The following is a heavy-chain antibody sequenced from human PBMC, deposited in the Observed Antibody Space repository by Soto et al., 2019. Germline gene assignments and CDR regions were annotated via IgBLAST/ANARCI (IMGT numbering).Heavy chain of an antibody. CDR3: ARVGCSGGSCYDY. V-gene: IGHV1-2*04. Sequence: ASVKVSCKASGYTFTGYYMHWVRQAPGQGLEWMGWINPNSGGTNYAQKFQGWVTMTRDTSISTAYMELSRLRSDDTAVYYCARVGCSGGSCYDYWGQGTLVTAPQ. CDR1: GYTFTGYY. D-gene: IGHD2-15*01. CDR2: INPNSGGT. J-gene: IGHJ4*02.